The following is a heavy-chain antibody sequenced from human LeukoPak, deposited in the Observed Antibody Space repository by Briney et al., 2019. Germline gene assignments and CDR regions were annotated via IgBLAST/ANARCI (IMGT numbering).Heavy chain of an antibody. Sequence: GGSLRLSCAASGFTFSDYYMSWIRQAPGKGLEWVSYISSSGSTIYYADSVKGRFTISRDNAKNSLYLQMNSLRAEDTAVYYCARDPPDQEAQDAFDIWGQGTMVTVSS. CDR2: ISSSGSTI. CDR1: GFTFSDYY. V-gene: IGHV3-11*01. CDR3: ARDPPDQEAQDAFDI. J-gene: IGHJ3*02.